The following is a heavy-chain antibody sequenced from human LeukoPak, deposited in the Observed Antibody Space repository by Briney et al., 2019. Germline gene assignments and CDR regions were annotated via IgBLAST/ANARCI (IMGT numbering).Heavy chain of an antibody. CDR3: ARGDYGDQYYFDY. D-gene: IGHD4-17*01. Sequence: SLKVACKASGDTFSSYAISWVRQAPGQGLEWIGGIIPIFGTANYAQKFQGRVTITADESTSTAYMELSSLRSEDTAVYYCARGDYGDQYYFDYWGQGTLVTVSS. V-gene: IGHV1-69*01. CDR2: IIPIFGTA. J-gene: IGHJ4*02. CDR1: GDTFSSYA.